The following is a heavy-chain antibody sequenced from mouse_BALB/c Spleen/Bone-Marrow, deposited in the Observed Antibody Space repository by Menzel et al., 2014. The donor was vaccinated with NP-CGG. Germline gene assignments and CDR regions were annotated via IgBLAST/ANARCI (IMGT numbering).Heavy chain of an antibody. CDR3: ARDRNNDIHWYLDV. Sequence: EVMLVESGGGLVQPGGSLRLSCATSVFTFSDYYMSWVRQPPGKALEWLGFIRNKAKGYTTEYIPSVKGRFTISRDSSQSMLYLQMNTLRAEDSATYYCARDRNNDIHWYLDVWGAGTTVTVSS. V-gene: IGHV7-3*02. D-gene: IGHD2-12*01. CDR2: IRNKAKGYTT. CDR1: VFTFSDYY. J-gene: IGHJ1*01.